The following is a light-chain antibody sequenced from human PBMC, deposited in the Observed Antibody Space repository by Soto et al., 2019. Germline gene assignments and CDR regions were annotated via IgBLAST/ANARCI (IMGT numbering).Light chain of an antibody. CDR2: DVS. V-gene: IGLV2-14*01. CDR3: SSYTTTSTVV. J-gene: IGLJ2*01. CDR1: NSDIGAYNY. Sequence: QSALTQPASVAGSPGQSIAISCTGTNSDIGAYNYVSWYQQLPGRAPRLMIYDVSARPSGVSNRFSGSKSGNTASLTISGLQAEDEADYYCSSYTTTSTVVFGGGTKLTVL.